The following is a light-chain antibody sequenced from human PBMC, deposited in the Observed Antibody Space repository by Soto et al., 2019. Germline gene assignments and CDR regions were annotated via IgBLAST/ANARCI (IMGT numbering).Light chain of an antibody. CDR3: QQRSNLIT. CDR1: QSVSSY. CDR2: DAS. J-gene: IGKJ5*01. Sequence: EIVLTQSPATLSLSPGEIATLSCRASQSVSSYLAWYQQKPGQAPRLLIYDASNRATGIPARFSGSGSGTDFTLTSRSLEPEDFAVYYCQQRSNLITFGQGTRLEIK. V-gene: IGKV3-11*01.